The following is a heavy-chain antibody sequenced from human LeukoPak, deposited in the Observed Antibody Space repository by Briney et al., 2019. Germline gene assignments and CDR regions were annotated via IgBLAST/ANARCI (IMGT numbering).Heavy chain of an antibody. CDR2: IYYSGST. D-gene: IGHD6-13*01. CDR3: ARDRQQLVRGDYFDY. CDR1: GGSISSYY. Sequence: SETLSLTCTVSGGSISSYYWSWIRQPPGKGLEWIGYIYYSGSTNYNPSLKSRVTISVDTSKNQFSLKLSSVTAADTAVYYCARDRQQLVRGDYFDYWGQGALVTVSS. V-gene: IGHV4-59*12. J-gene: IGHJ4*02.